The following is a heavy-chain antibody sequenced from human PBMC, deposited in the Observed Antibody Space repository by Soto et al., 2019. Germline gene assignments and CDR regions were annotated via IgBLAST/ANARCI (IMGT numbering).Heavy chain of an antibody. V-gene: IGHV4-30-4*01. CDR1: GGSISSGDYY. Sequence: QVQLQESGPGLVKPSQTLSLTCTVSGGSISSGDYYWSWIRQPPGKGLEWIGYIYYSGSTYYNPSVKIRVTMSVDTTKNQFSLKLSSVTAADTDVYYCASGEDRYDILTGYSYWGQGTLVTVSS. CDR3: ASGEDRYDILTGYSY. CDR2: IYYSGST. J-gene: IGHJ4*02. D-gene: IGHD3-9*01.